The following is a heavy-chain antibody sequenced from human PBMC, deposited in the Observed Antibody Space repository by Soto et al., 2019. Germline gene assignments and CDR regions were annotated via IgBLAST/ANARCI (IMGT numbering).Heavy chain of an antibody. D-gene: IGHD6-25*01. CDR1: GGTFSSYA. Sequence: QVQLVQSGAEVKKPVSSVKVSCKASGGTFSSYAISWVRQAPGQGLEWMGGVIPIFGTANYEQKFQGRVTSTAYEATSTADMELSRLRSEDTAVYYCATGGGNMDHFYYDGMDVWGQGTTVTVSS. V-gene: IGHV1-69*01. CDR2: VIPIFGTA. CDR3: ATGGGNMDHFYYDGMDV. J-gene: IGHJ6*02.